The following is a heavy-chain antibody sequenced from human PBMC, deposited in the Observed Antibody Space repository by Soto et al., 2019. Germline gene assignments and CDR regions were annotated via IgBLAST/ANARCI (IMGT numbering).Heavy chain of an antibody. V-gene: IGHV3-23*01. CDR2: ISGSGGST. CDR3: AKGGHTAMVRPRAHDAFDI. D-gene: IGHD5-18*01. CDR1: GFTFSSYA. J-gene: IGHJ3*02. Sequence: GGSLRLSCAASGFTFSSYAMSWVRQAPGKGLEWVSAISGSGGSTYYADSVKGRFTISRDNSKNTLYLQMNSLRAEDTAVYYCAKGGHTAMVRPRAHDAFDIWGQGTMVTV.